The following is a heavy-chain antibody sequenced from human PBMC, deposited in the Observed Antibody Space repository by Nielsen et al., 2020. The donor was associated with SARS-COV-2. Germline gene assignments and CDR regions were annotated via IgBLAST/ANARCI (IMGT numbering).Heavy chain of an antibody. J-gene: IGHJ4*02. CDR3: ARDPHYGLPFDY. V-gene: IGHV4-31*01. Sequence: WIRQPPGKGLEWIGNIYYSGSTFYNPSVKSHFSMSLDTSKNQFSLNVTSVTAADTAVYYCARDPHYGLPFDYWGQGTLVTVSS. D-gene: IGHD4-17*01. CDR2: IYYSGST.